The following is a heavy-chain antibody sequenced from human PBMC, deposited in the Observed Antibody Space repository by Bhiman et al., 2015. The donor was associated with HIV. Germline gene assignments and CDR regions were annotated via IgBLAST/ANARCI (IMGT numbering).Heavy chain of an antibody. D-gene: IGHD5-18*01. V-gene: IGHV3-21*01. J-gene: IGHJ4*02. CDR1: GFTFSIYT. Sequence: EVQLVESGGGLVKPGGSLRLSCAASGFTFSIYTMNWVRQAPGKGLEWVSLISSTSTNIFYADSVKGRFTISRDNAKKSMFLQMNSLRAEDTAVYYCARGYTYGHGRHGFDYWGQGIVVTVSS. CDR2: ISSTSTNI. CDR3: ARGYTYGHGRHGFDY.